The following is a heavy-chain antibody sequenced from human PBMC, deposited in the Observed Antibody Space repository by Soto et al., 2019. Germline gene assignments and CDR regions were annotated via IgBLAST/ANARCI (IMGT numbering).Heavy chain of an antibody. CDR2: MNPNSGNT. J-gene: IGHJ6*02. Sequence: GASVKVSCKASGYTFTSYYMHWVRQATGQGLEWMGWMNPNSGNTGYAQKFQGRVTMTRNTSISTAYMELSSLRSEDTAVYYCARTRDCISTSCSQYYYYGMDVWGQGTTVTVSS. D-gene: IGHD2-2*01. CDR1: GYTFTSYY. CDR3: ARTRDCISTSCSQYYYYGMDV. V-gene: IGHV1-8*02.